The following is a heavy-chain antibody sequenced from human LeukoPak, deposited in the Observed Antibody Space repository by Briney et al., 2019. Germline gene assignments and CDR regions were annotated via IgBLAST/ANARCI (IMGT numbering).Heavy chain of an antibody. CDR2: ICSDGSNK. D-gene: IGHD5-18*01. Sequence: GGSLRLSCAASGFTFSSYGIHWVRQAPGRGLEWVAVICSDGSNKYYADSVKGRFTISRDNSKNTLYLQMNSLRAEDTAVYNCAKDRGYSHGFDYWGQGTLVTVSS. J-gene: IGHJ4*02. CDR1: GFTFSSYG. V-gene: IGHV3-30*02. CDR3: AKDRGYSHGFDY.